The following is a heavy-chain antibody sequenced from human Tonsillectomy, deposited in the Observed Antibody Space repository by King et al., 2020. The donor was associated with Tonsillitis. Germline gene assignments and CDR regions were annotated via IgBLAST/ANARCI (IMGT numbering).Heavy chain of an antibody. V-gene: IGHV3-30-3*01. CDR3: ARDPSGGTWYLGLEY. CDR1: GFTFSSYA. Sequence: VQLAESGGGVVQPGRSLRLSCAASGFTFSSYAMHWVRQAPGKGLEWVTVISYDGSNKYYADSGKGRFTISRDNSKNTLYLQMNNLRAEDTAVYYCARDPSGGTWYLGLEYWGQGTLVTVSS. J-gene: IGHJ4*02. D-gene: IGHD6-13*01. CDR2: ISYDGSNK.